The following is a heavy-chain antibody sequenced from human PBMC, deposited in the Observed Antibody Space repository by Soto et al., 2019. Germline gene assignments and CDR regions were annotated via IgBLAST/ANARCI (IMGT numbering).Heavy chain of an antibody. CDR1: GLTFRSYW. V-gene: IGHV3-74*03. CDR2: INTDGSVA. D-gene: IGHD3-16*01. J-gene: IGHJ4*02. CDR3: AKDVSWGQSDY. Sequence: GGSLRLSCAASGLTFRSYWMHWVRQAPGKGLVWVSRINTDGSVAMYVDSVKGRFTISRDNAKNTLYLHMNSLRAEDTAVYYCAKDVSWGQSDYWGQGTLVTVS.